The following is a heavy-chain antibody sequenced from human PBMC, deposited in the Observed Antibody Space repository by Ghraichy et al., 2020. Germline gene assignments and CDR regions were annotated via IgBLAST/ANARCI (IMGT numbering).Heavy chain of an antibody. Sequence: SETLSLTCAVSGGSISSGGYSWSWIRQPPGKGLEWIGYIYHSGSTYYNPSLKSRVTISVDRSKNQFSLKLSSVTAADTAVYYCVQSYGSGSYKHWGQGTLVTVSS. J-gene: IGHJ1*01. CDR1: GGSISSGGYS. V-gene: IGHV4-30-2*01. CDR2: IYHSGST. CDR3: VQSYGSGSYKH. D-gene: IGHD3-10*01.